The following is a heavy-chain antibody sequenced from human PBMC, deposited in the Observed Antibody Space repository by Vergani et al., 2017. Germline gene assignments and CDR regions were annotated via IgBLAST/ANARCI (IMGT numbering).Heavy chain of an antibody. J-gene: IGHJ5*02. V-gene: IGHV1-69*01. CDR1: GGTFSSYA. CDR3: ASSYYYDSSGRVNWFDP. D-gene: IGHD3-22*01. CDR2: IIPIFGTA. Sequence: QVQLVQSGAEVKKPGSSVKVSCKASGGTFSSYAISWVRQAPGQGLEWMGGIIPIFGTANYAQKFQGRVTITADESTSTAYMELSSLRSGDTAVYYCASSYYYDSSGRVNWFDPWGQGTLVTVSS.